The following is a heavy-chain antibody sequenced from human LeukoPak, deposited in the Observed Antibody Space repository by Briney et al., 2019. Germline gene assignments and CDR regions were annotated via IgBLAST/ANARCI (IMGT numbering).Heavy chain of an antibody. V-gene: IGHV3-21*01. CDR1: GFTFSSYT. CDR3: ARGTRSYTYGPKVGYYYYYMDV. Sequence: GGSLRLSCAASGFTFSSYTMNWVRQAPGKGLEWVSSISSTSSSIYYADSVKGRFTISRDNSKKSLYLQMSSLRAEDTAVYYCARGTRSYTYGPKVGYYYYYMDVWGKGTTVTVSS. D-gene: IGHD5-18*01. J-gene: IGHJ6*03. CDR2: ISSTSSSI.